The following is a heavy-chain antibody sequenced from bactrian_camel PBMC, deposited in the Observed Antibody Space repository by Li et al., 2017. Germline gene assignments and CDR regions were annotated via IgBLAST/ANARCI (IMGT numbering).Heavy chain of an antibody. CDR2: IRGRGLAT. J-gene: IGHJ4*01. V-gene: IGHV3S6*01. D-gene: IGHD7*01. CDR3: AASRPRGVVVAAADQYEH. Sequence: HVQLVESGGGSVQAGGSLRLSCATSGYIYRVNCMAWIRQVPGKEREGVAGIRGRGLATYYADSVKGRFTISQDAENTLYLQMNGLKPEDTAMYYCAASRPRGVVVAAADQYEHWGQGTQVTVS. CDR1: GYIYRVNC.